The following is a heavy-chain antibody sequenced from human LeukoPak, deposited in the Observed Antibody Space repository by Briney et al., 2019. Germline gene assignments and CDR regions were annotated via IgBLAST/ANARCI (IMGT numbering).Heavy chain of an antibody. CDR2: IYHSGNT. V-gene: IGHV4-4*01. J-gene: IGHJ4*02. CDR3: ARGATGWAVGY. D-gene: IGHD6-19*01. Sequence: WIGEIYHSGNTNYNPSLKSRVTISVDKSKNQFSLKLTSVTAADTAVYFCARGATGWAVGYWGQGTLVTVSS.